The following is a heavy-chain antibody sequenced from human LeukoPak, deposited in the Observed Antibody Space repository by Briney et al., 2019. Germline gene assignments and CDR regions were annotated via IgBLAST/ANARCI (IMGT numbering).Heavy chain of an antibody. CDR1: GYTFTGHY. Sequence: GASVKVSCKASGYTFTGHYMHWVRQAPGQGLEWMGWINPNSGGTNYAQKFQGRVTMTRDTSISTAYMELSRLRSDDTAVYYCASRTVTTGYYYYYMDVWGKGTTVTVSS. CDR2: INPNSGGT. J-gene: IGHJ6*03. V-gene: IGHV1-2*02. CDR3: ASRTVTTGYYYYYMDV. D-gene: IGHD4-11*01.